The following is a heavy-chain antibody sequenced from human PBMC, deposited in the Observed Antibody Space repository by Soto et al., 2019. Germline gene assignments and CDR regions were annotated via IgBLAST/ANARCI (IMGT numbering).Heavy chain of an antibody. CDR3: EAEMTFWKLSVV. CDR1: GDTDTNYV. V-gene: IGHV1-69*01. D-gene: IGHD3-3*01. Sequence: QVQLVQSGAEVKKPGSSVKVSCKASGDTDTNYVISWVRQAPGQGLEWMGGIFPKFGTTYSAQKLQDRLTSTADESTSTVYMQLSSRRLDDTAVYYCEAEMTFWKLSVVWGQGTTVTVSS. CDR2: IFPKFGTT. J-gene: IGHJ6*02.